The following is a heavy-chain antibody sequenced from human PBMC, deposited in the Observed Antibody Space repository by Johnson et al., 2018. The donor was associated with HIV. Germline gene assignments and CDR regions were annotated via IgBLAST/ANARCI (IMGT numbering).Heavy chain of an antibody. Sequence: QVQLVESGGGLVRPGGSLRLSCVASGFTFSSFDMHWVRQAPGKGLEWMAFISYDGSNKYFTDSVRGRFTISRDNSENTLYLQMNRLRAEDTAVYYCARAYYDSRGYYPHAFNVWGQGTVVTVSS. CDR3: ARAYYDSRGYYPHAFNV. D-gene: IGHD3-22*01. CDR1: GFTFSSFD. J-gene: IGHJ3*01. V-gene: IGHV3-30*14. CDR2: ISYDGSNK.